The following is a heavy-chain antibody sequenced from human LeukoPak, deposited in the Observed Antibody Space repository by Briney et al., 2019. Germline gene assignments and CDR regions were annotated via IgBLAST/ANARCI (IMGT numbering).Heavy chain of an antibody. D-gene: IGHD2-21*02. Sequence: ETLSLTCTVSGGSISSSSYYWGWIRQPPGKGLEWVSSISSSSSYIYYADSVKGRFTISRDNAKNSLYLQMNSLRAEDTAVYYCARDGETYCGGDCYSSYWGQGTLVTVSS. CDR2: ISSSSSYI. CDR3: ARDGETYCGGDCYSSY. V-gene: IGHV3-21*01. J-gene: IGHJ4*02. CDR1: GGSISSSS.